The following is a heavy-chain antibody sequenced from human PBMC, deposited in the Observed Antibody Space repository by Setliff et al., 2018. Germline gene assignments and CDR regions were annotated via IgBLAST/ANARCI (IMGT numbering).Heavy chain of an antibody. Sequence: SETLSLTCTVSGGSISSGVYCWAWIRQPPGKGLEWLGRIYYRGDTYYNASLKSRRTLSVDRSKNQVSLNLRSVTAADTAVYYCARTGTYRYFDYWGQGTQVTVSS. CDR1: GGSISSGVYC. V-gene: IGHV4-39*01. CDR2: IYYRGDT. D-gene: IGHD1-1*01. CDR3: ARTGTYRYFDY. J-gene: IGHJ4*02.